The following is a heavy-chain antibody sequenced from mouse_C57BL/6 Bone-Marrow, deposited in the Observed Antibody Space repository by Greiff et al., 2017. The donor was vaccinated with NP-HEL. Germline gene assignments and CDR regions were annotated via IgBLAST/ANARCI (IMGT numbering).Heavy chain of an antibody. V-gene: IGHV5-4*01. D-gene: IGHD2-3*01. CDR1: GFTFSSYA. Sequence: EVKVVESGGGLVKPGGSLKLSCAASGFTFSSYAMSWVRQTPEKRLEWVATISDGGSSTYYPDTVKGRFTISRDNAKNNLYLQRSQLKSEYTAMYYCARDWGWLLRYFDVWGTGTTVTVSA. CDR2: ISDGGSST. CDR3: ARDWGWLLRYFDV. J-gene: IGHJ1*03.